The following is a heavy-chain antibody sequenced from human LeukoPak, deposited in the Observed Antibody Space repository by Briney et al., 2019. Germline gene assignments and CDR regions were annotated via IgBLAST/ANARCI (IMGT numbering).Heavy chain of an antibody. CDR1: GGSISSGGYY. V-gene: IGHV4-31*03. CDR3: ATQEDYYGSGRGLSWFDP. Sequence: PSETLSLTCTVSGGSISSGGYYWSWIRQHPGKGLEWIGYIYYSGSTYYNPSLKSRVTISVDTPKNQFSLKLSSVTAADTAVYYCATQEDYYGSGRGLSWFDPWGQGTLVTVSS. J-gene: IGHJ5*02. CDR2: IYYSGST. D-gene: IGHD3-10*01.